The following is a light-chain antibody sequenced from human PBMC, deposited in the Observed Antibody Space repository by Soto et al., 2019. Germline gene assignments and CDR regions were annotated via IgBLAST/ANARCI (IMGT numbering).Light chain of an antibody. CDR3: QSYNTARPT. CDR1: QSVSTSY. Sequence: EIVLTQSPGTLSLSPGESATLSCRASQSVSTSYLAWYQQRPGQAPRLLIYGASNRATGIPDRFSGSGSGTDFTLTISGLQPEDLATYYCQSYNTARPTFGQGTRLGIK. J-gene: IGKJ5*01. CDR2: GAS. V-gene: IGKV3-20*01.